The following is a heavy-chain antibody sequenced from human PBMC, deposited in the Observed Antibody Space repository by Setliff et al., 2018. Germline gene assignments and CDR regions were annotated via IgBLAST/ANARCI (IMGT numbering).Heavy chain of an antibody. J-gene: IGHJ4*02. CDR1: GYSFTSHY. V-gene: IGHV1-46*01. D-gene: IGHD3-9*01. Sequence: ASVKVSCKASGYSFTSHYMHWVRQAPGQGLEWMGIINTGGGSSSSTQKFEGRVTMTRDTSTNTVYMELSGLTSDDTAVYYCAGTPARGTTWLSPFDYWGQGIQVTVSS. CDR2: INTGGGSS. CDR3: AGTPARGTTWLSPFDY.